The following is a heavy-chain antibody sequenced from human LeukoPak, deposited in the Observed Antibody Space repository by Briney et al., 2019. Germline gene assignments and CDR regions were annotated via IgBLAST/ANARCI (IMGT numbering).Heavy chain of an antibody. CDR2: ISSSSSYI. D-gene: IGHD6-19*01. V-gene: IGHV3-21*01. J-gene: IGHJ4*02. CDR1: GFTFSSYS. CDR3: ARDSSGWPRSSGY. Sequence: GGSLRLSCAASGFTFSSYSMNWVRQAPGKGLEWVSSISSSSSYIYYADSVKGRFTISRDNAKNSLYLQMNSLRAEDTAVYYCARDSSGWPRSSGYWGQGTLVTVSS.